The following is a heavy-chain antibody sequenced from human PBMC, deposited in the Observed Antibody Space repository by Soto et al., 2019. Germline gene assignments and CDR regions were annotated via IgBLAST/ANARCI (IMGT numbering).Heavy chain of an antibody. CDR1: GYSFTTHW. D-gene: IGHD1-26*01. Sequence: PGESLKISCEVSGYSFTTHWIVWLRQMSGKVLEWMGIIYPTDSDTRYSPSFQGQVTISADKSISTAYLQWSSLKASDTATYYCASRLGVHDAFDIWGQGTMVTVSS. J-gene: IGHJ3*02. V-gene: IGHV5-51*01. CDR3: ASRLGVHDAFDI. CDR2: IYPTDSDT.